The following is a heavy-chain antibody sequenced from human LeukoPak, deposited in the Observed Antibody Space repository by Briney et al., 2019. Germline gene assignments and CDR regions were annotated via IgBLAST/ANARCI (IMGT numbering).Heavy chain of an antibody. CDR2: ISSSSSYK. D-gene: IGHD4-23*01. CDR1: GFTFSSYS. CDR3: ARREVATEISFGFDY. J-gene: IGHJ4*02. Sequence: GGSLRLSCAASGFTFSSYSMNWVRQAPGKGLEWVSSISSSSSYKYYADSMKGRFTISRDNAKNSLYLQMNSLRAEDTAVYYCARREVATEISFGFDYWGQGTLVTVSS. V-gene: IGHV3-21*01.